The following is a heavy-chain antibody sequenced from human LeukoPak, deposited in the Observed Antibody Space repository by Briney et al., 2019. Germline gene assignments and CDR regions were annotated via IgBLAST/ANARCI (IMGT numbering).Heavy chain of an antibody. CDR3: ANNGSSDRMGGVDY. V-gene: IGHV3-23*01. CDR1: GFTFSSYA. CDR2: ISGSGGST. J-gene: IGHJ4*02. D-gene: IGHD1-26*01. Sequence: PGGSLRLSCAASGFTFSSYAMSWVRQAPGKGLEWVSAISGSGGSTYYADSVKGRFTISRDNSKNTLYLQMNSLRAEDTAVYYCANNGSSDRMGGVDYWGQGTLVTVS.